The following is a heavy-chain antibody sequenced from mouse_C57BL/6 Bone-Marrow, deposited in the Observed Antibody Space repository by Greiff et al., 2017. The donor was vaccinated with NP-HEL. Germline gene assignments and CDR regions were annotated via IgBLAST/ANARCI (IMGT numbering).Heavy chain of an antibody. V-gene: IGHV1-26*01. CDR2: INPNNGGT. CDR3: ARSPDSSGYDY. Sequence: VQLKQSGPELVKPGASVKISCKASGYTFTDYYMNWVKQSHGKSLEWIGDINPNNGGTSYNQKFKGKATLTVDKSSSTAYMELRSLTSEDSAVYYCARSPDSSGYDYWGQGTTLTVSS. J-gene: IGHJ2*01. D-gene: IGHD3-2*02. CDR1: GYTFTDYY.